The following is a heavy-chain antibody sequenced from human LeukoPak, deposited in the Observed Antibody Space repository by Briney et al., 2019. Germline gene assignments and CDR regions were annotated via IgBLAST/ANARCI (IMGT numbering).Heavy chain of an antibody. CDR3: VLGVKAAFLFDN. CDR1: GGTFSSYA. V-gene: IGHV1-69*04. D-gene: IGHD2-15*01. Sequence: ASVKVSCKASGGTFSSYAISWVRQAPGQGLEWMGRIIPILGIANYAQKFQGRVTITADKSTSTAYMELSSLRAEDTAVYYCVLGVKAAFLFDNWGQGTLVTVSS. CDR2: IIPILGIA. J-gene: IGHJ4*02.